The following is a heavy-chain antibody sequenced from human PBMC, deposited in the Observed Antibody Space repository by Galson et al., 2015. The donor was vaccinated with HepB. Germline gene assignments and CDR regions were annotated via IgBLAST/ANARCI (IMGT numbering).Heavy chain of an antibody. V-gene: IGHV1-69*13. CDR2: IIPIFGTA. CDR3: ARDTQCGGDCPYFDY. Sequence: SVKVSCKASGGTFSSYAISWVRQAPGQGLEWMGGIIPIFGTANYAQKFQGRVTITADESTSTAYMELSSLRSEDTAVYYCARDTQCGGDCPYFDYWGQGTLVTVSS. CDR1: GGTFSSYA. J-gene: IGHJ4*02. D-gene: IGHD2-21*02.